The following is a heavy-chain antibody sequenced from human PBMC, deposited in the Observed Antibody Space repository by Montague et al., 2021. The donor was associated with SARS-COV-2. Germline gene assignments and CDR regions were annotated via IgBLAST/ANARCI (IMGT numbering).Heavy chain of an antibody. Sequence: SETLSLTCTVAGGSIMRSDYYWGWIRQAPGKGLEWIGSIYYSGRTMYTPSLKTRLSTSIDKSKNQFSLRLNSVTAADTPIYYCARHETGDPPFDDWGQGTLVTVSS. CDR1: GGSIMRSDYY. CDR3: ARHETGDPPFDD. V-gene: IGHV4-39*01. D-gene: IGHD7-27*01. CDR2: IYYSGRT. J-gene: IGHJ4*02.